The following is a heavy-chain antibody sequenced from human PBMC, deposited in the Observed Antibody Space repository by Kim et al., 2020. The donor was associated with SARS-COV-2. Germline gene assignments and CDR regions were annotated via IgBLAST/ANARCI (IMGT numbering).Heavy chain of an antibody. Sequence: SETLSLTCAVSGGSISSSNWWSWVRQPPGKGLEWIGEIYHSGSTNYNPSLKSRVTISVDKSKNQFSLKLSSVTAADTAVYYCARSIPFGGLGIAAAGTYYYYYGMDVWGQGTTVTVSS. D-gene: IGHD6-13*01. CDR1: GGSISSSNW. CDR2: IYHSGST. J-gene: IGHJ6*02. V-gene: IGHV4-4*02. CDR3: ARSIPFGGLGIAAAGTYYYYYGMDV.